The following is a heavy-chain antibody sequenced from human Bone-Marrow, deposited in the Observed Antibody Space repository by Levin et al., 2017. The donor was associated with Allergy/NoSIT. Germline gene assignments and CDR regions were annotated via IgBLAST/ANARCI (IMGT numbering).Heavy chain of an antibody. Sequence: LILSCTVSGGSISSGSYYWIWVRQPPGKGLEWIGRFYASGTTSYNPSLNSRVTISGHTSENEVSLKLSSVTAADTAVYYCARGIAATVTDGFDIWGQGTVVTVSS. J-gene: IGHJ3*02. CDR1: GGSISSGSYY. CDR2: FYASGTT. CDR3: ARGIAATVTDGFDI. D-gene: IGHD4-17*01. V-gene: IGHV4-61*02.